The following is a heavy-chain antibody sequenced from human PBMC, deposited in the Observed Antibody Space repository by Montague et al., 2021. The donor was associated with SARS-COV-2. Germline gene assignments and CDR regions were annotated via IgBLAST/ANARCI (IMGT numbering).Heavy chain of an antibody. Sequence: SLRLSCAASGFTFDDYGMSWVRQAPGKGLERVAVIWYDGSNKYYADSVKGRFTISRDNSKNTLYLQMNSLRAEDTAVYYCASQSSPIHAFDIWGQGTMVTVSS. D-gene: IGHD2-2*02. CDR2: IWYDGSNK. J-gene: IGHJ3*02. CDR3: ASQSSPIHAFDI. CDR1: GFTFDDYG. V-gene: IGHV3-33*08.